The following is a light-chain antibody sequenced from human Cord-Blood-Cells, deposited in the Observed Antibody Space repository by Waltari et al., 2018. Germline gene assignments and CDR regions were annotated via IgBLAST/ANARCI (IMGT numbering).Light chain of an antibody. V-gene: IGKV3-11*01. Sequence: EIVLTQSRATRSLSPGERATLSCRASRSVSSYLAWYQQKPGQAPRLLIYDASNRATGIPARFSGSGSGTDFTLTISSLEPEDFAVYYCQQRSNWLTFGGGTKVEIK. CDR3: QQRSNWLT. CDR2: DAS. CDR1: RSVSSY. J-gene: IGKJ4*01.